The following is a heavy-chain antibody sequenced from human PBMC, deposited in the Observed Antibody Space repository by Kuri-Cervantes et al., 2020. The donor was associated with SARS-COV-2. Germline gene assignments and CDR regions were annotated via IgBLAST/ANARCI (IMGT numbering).Heavy chain of an antibody. Sequence: GESLKISCAGSGFTFSTYTMHWVRQAPGRGLEWVSSISSGSDYIYYADSVKGRFSVSRDNAENSLSLQMNSLTAGDTAVYYCARDRGYCDGGGCYSTGFSFDYWGQGALVTVSS. CDR3: ARDRGYCDGGGCYSTGFSFDY. V-gene: IGHV3-21*01. J-gene: IGHJ4*02. CDR1: GFTFSTYT. CDR2: ISSGSDYI. D-gene: IGHD2-15*01.